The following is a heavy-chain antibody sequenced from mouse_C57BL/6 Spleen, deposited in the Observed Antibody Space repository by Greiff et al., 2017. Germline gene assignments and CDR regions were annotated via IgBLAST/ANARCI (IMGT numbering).Heavy chain of an antibody. CDR3: ARGDSSGPLDY. CDR1: GYTFTDYY. CDR2: INPNNGGT. V-gene: IGHV1-26*01. J-gene: IGHJ2*01. D-gene: IGHD3-2*02. Sequence: VQLQQSGPELVKPGASVKISCKASGYTFTDYYMNWVKQSHGKSLEWIGDINPNNGGTSYNQKFKGKATLTVDKSSSTAYMELRSLTSEDSAVYYCARGDSSGPLDYWGQGTTLTVSS.